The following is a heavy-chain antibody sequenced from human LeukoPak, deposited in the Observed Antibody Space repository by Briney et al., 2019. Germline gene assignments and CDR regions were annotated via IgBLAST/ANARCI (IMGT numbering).Heavy chain of an antibody. Sequence: GGSLRLSCAASGFTFSSYAMSWVRQAPGKGLEWVATIKKDGSEQFYVDSMKGRLTISRDNAKNSVYLQIHNLRAEDTAVYYCARDLGWLQSDYWGQGTLVTVSS. CDR3: ARDLGWLQSDY. V-gene: IGHV3-7*01. J-gene: IGHJ4*02. CDR1: GFTFSSYA. D-gene: IGHD5-24*01. CDR2: IKKDGSEQ.